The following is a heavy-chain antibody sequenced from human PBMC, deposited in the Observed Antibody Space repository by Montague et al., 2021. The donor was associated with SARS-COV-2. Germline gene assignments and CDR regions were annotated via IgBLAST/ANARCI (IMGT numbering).Heavy chain of an antibody. J-gene: IGHJ4*02. Sequence: SETLSLTCTVAGSSISSGSYYWGWFRQPPGKGLEWIGNIHSSGITYYKSRVTISVDTSKNQFSLKMTSVTAADTAVYYCARRLGGSGWLDYWGQGTLVTVSS. V-gene: IGHV4-39*01. CDR1: GSSISSGSYY. D-gene: IGHD6-25*01. CDR3: ARRLGGSGWLDY. CDR2: IHSSGIT.